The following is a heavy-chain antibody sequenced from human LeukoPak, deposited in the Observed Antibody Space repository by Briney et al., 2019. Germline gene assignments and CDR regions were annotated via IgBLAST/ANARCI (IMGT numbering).Heavy chain of an antibody. J-gene: IGHJ4*02. CDR3: ASLRRDGYNVPTYFDY. CDR2: IIPIFGTA. V-gene: IGHV1-69*13. D-gene: IGHD5-24*01. CDR1: GGTFSSYA. Sequence: EASVKVSCKASGGTFSSYAISWVRQAPGQGLEWMGGIIPIFGTANYAQKFQGRVTITADESTSTAYMELSSLRSEDTAVYYCASLRRDGYNVPTYFDYWGQGTLVTVSS.